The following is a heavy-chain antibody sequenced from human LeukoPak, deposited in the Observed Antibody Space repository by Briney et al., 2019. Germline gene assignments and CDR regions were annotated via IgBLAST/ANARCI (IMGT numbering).Heavy chain of an antibody. Sequence: ASVKVSCKASGYTFTSYAMHWVRQAPGQRLEWMGWLNAGNGNTKYSQKFQGRVTITRDTSASTAYMELSSLRSEDTAVYYCARVPGGYCSGGSCYSAQYYFDYRGQGTLVTVSS. CDR2: LNAGNGNT. CDR1: GYTFTSYA. D-gene: IGHD2-15*01. V-gene: IGHV1-3*01. CDR3: ARVPGGYCSGGSCYSAQYYFDY. J-gene: IGHJ4*02.